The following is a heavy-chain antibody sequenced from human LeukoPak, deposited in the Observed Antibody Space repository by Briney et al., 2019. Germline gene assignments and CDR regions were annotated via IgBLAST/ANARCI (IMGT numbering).Heavy chain of an antibody. CDR2: INHSGST. CDR3: AKDNLSYGSGSSTIDY. Sequence: SETLSLTCAVYGGSFSGYYWSWIRQPPGKGLEWIGEINHSGSTNYNPSLKSRVTISVDTSKNQFSLKLSSVTAADTAVYYCAKDNLSYGSGSSTIDYWGQGTLVTVSS. D-gene: IGHD3-10*01. V-gene: IGHV4-34*01. CDR1: GGSFSGYY. J-gene: IGHJ4*02.